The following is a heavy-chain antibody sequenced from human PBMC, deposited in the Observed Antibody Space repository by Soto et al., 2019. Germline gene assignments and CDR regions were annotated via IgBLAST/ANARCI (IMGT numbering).Heavy chain of an antibody. V-gene: IGHV3-33*01. CDR1: GFAFSTYG. D-gene: IGHD5-12*01. Sequence: VQLVESGGGVVQPGRCLRLSCAASGFAFSTYGIHWVRQAPGKGLEWVAVIWYDGSNKYYAASVKGRFTISRDNSKNTLYLQMNSLRADDTAVYYCARASGPFDYWGQGTQVNDSS. CDR3: ARASGPFDY. CDR2: IWYDGSNK. J-gene: IGHJ4*02.